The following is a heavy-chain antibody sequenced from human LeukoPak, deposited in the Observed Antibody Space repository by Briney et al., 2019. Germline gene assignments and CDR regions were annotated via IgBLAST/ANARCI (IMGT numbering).Heavy chain of an antibody. V-gene: IGHV4-34*01. CDR2: INHSGST. D-gene: IGHD5-24*01. CDR1: GGSFSGYY. CDR3: ARYVEMATIPTDAFDI. Sequence: KTSETLSLTCAVYGGSFSGYYWSWIRQPPGKGLEWIGEINHSGSTNYNPSLKSRVTISVDTSKNQFSLKLSSVTAADTAVYYCARYVEMATIPTDAFDIWGQGTMVTVSS. J-gene: IGHJ3*02.